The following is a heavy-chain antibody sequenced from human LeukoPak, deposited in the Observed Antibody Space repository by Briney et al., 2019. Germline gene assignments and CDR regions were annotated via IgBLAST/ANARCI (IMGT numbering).Heavy chain of an antibody. J-gene: IGHJ4*02. CDR3: AKGPYSTSWYGYFDY. CDR2: ISAGGGST. Sequence: GGSLRPSCAASGFTFSNFAMSWVRQAPGKGQEWVSDISAGGGSTYYADFVKGRFTISRDNSKNTMYLQMNSLRAEDTAVYYCAKGPYSTSWYGYFDYWGQGTLVTVSS. D-gene: IGHD6-13*01. CDR1: GFTFSNFA. V-gene: IGHV3-23*01.